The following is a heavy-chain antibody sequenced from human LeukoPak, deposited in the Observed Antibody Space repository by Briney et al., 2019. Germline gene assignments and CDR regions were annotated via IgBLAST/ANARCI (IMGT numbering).Heavy chain of an antibody. Sequence: GASLEISCKGSGSRFTSYWIGWVRQMPGKGLEWMGIIYPGDSDTRYSPSFQGQVTISADKSICTAYLRWSSLKASDTAMYYCASPNPSYGQYYFDYWGQGTLVTVSS. V-gene: IGHV5-51*01. CDR1: GSRFTSYW. D-gene: IGHD5-18*01. CDR3: ASPNPSYGQYYFDY. J-gene: IGHJ4*02. CDR2: IYPGDSDT.